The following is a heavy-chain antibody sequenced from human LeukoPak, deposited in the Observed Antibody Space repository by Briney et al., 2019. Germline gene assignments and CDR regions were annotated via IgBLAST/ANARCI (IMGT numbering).Heavy chain of an antibody. CDR1: GGSISSSSYY. V-gene: IGHV4-39*07. J-gene: IGHJ6*04. CDR2: IYYSGST. D-gene: IGHD6-13*01. Sequence: KSSETLSLTCTVSGGSISSSSYYWGWIRQPPGKGLEWIGSIYYSGSTYYNPSLKSRVTISVDTSKNQFSLKLSSVTAADTAVYYCARDLVLSIAAAADVWGKGTTVTVSS. CDR3: ARDLVLSIAAAADV.